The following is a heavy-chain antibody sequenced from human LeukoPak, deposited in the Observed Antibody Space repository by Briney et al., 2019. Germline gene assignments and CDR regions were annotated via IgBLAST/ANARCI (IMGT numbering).Heavy chain of an antibody. D-gene: IGHD6-19*01. J-gene: IGHJ4*02. CDR1: GFSFGSYG. V-gene: IGHV3-30*03. CDR3: ARTREQWQALDY. Sequence: GKSLRLSCAASGFSFGSYGIHWVRQAPGKGLEWVAVISREGSQTYYADSVRGRFTISRDNSKNMVYLQMNSLRAEDTAVYYCARTREQWQALDYWGQGTLVTVSS. CDR2: ISREGSQT.